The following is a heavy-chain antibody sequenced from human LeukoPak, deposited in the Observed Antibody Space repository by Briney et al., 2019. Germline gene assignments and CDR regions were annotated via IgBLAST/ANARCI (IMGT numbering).Heavy chain of an antibody. CDR1: GGSISSGSYY. CDR2: IYTGGGT. V-gene: IGHV4-61*02. J-gene: IGHJ6*02. Sequence: PSETLSLTCTVSGGSISSGSYYWSWIRPPPGKGLEWIGRIYTGGGTNYNPSLKSRVTISVDTSKNQFSLKLSSVTAAGTAVYYCAREVGYCSGGSCPTGMDVWGQGTTVTVSS. D-gene: IGHD2-15*01. CDR3: AREVGYCSGGSCPTGMDV.